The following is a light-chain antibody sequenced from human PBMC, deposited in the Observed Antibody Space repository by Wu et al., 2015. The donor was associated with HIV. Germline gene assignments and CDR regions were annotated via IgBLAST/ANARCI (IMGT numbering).Light chain of an antibody. J-gene: IGKJ4*01. CDR2: DAF. V-gene: IGKV1D-13*01. CDR3: LQFSNYPLT. Sequence: VGDRVTTHXRASQGISSALAWLQXKPGKDPNLLIYDAFHFGSGVPSRFSGSGSGTDFTLTISSLQPEDFATYYCLQFSNYPLTFGGGTKVQIK. CDR1: QGISSA.